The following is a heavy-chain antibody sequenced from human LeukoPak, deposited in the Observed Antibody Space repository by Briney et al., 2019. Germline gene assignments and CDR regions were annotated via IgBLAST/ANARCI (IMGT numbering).Heavy chain of an antibody. Sequence: PGGSLRLSCAASGFTFSSYWMHWVRQDPGKGLVWVSRISSDESSTSYADSVKDRFTISRDNAKNTLYLQMNSLRAEDTALYYCARGGHHYHNSGYYGGTNFDYWGQGTLVTVSS. J-gene: IGHJ4*02. CDR1: GFTFSSYW. CDR3: ARGGHHYHNSGYYGGTNFDY. CDR2: ISSDESST. V-gene: IGHV3-74*01. D-gene: IGHD3-22*01.